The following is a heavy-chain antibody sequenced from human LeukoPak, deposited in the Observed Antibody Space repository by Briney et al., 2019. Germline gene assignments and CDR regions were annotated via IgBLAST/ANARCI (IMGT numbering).Heavy chain of an antibody. CDR2: IYYSGST. CDR1: GGSISSSSYY. V-gene: IGHV4-39*07. Sequence: SETLSLTCTVSGGSISSSSYYWGWIRQPPGKGLEWIGSIYYSGSTYYNPSLKSRVTTSVDTSKNQFSLKPSSVTAADTAVYYCDGHYYDSRGYWYFDLWGRGTLVTVSS. J-gene: IGHJ2*01. D-gene: IGHD3-22*01. CDR3: DGHYYDSRGYWYFDL.